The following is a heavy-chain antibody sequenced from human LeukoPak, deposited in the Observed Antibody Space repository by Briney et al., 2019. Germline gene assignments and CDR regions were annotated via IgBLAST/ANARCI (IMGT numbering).Heavy chain of an antibody. D-gene: IGHD6-6*01. CDR2: FDPEDGET. Sequence: ASVKVSCKVSGYTLTELSMHWVRQAPGKGLEWMGGFDPEDGETIYAQKFQGRVAMTEDTSTDTAYMELSSLRSEDTAVYYCATKQLAAAVDYMDVWGKGTTVTVSS. CDR1: GYTLTELS. CDR3: ATKQLAAAVDYMDV. J-gene: IGHJ6*03. V-gene: IGHV1-24*01.